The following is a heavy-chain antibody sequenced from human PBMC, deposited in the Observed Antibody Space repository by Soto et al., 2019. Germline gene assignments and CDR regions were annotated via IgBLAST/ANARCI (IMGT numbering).Heavy chain of an antibody. V-gene: IGHV5-51*01. Sequence: PGESLKISCKGSGYSFTSYWIGWVRQMPGKGLEWMGIIYPGDSDTRYSPSFQGQVTISADKSISTAYLQWSSLKASDTAMYYCARSGEYYDYIWGSYRYSDAFDIWGQGTMVTVSS. CDR3: ARSGEYYDYIWGSYRYSDAFDI. CDR2: IYPGDSDT. J-gene: IGHJ3*02. CDR1: GYSFTSYW. D-gene: IGHD3-16*02.